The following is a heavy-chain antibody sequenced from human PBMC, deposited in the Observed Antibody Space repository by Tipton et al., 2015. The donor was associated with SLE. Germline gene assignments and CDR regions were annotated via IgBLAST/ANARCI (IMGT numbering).Heavy chain of an antibody. CDR2: IYPGDSDT. J-gene: IGHJ3*02. Sequence: QLVQSGAELKKPGESLKISCKGSGYSFTSYWIAWVRQMPGKGLEWLGIIYPGDSDTRYSPSFQGQVTISADKSISTAYLQWSSLKASDTAMYYCASPQEYSSSWYDACDIWGQGTMVTVSS. CDR3: ASPQEYSSSWYDACDI. CDR1: GYSFTSYW. V-gene: IGHV5-51*03. D-gene: IGHD6-13*01.